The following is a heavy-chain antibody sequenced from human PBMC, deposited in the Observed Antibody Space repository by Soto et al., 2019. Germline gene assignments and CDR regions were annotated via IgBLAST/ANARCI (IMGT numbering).Heavy chain of an antibody. CDR1: GGCLSGYY. Sequence: ETLSVTWVDYGGCLSGYYWSWIRQPPGKGLEWIGEINHSGSTNYNPSLKSRVTISVDTSKNQFSLKLSSVTAADTAVYYCARVALRVGAPFPWGQGTLVTV. V-gene: IGHV4-34*01. CDR3: ARVALRVGAPFP. J-gene: IGHJ5*02. CDR2: INHSGST. D-gene: IGHD1-26*01.